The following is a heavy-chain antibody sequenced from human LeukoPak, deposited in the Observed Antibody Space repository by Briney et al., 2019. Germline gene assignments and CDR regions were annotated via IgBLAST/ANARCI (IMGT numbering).Heavy chain of an antibody. J-gene: IGHJ4*02. CDR2: IYSGGIT. D-gene: IGHD3-3*01. CDR3: ARDGVAFWSGYSSFDY. V-gene: IGHV3-66*01. Sequence: PGGSLRLSCAASGFTVTTNYMSWVRQAPGKGLEWVSVIYSGGITYYADSVKGRFTISRDNAKNSLYLQMNSLRAEDTAVYYCARDGVAFWSGYSSFDYWGQGTLVTVSS. CDR1: GFTVTTNY.